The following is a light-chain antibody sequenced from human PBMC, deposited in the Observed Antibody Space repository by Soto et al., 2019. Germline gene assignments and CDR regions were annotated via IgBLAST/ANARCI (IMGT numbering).Light chain of an antibody. CDR2: SAS. CDR1: QNIGSG. Sequence: DIQMTQSPSTLSASVGARVTIPCRASQNIGSGWAWYQQKPGKAPDLLIYSASGLESGVPSRFSGSGFGTEFTLTISSLQPDDFATYYCQEYNGNSGLTFGGGTKVEIK. CDR3: QEYNGNSGLT. V-gene: IGKV1-5*03. J-gene: IGKJ4*01.